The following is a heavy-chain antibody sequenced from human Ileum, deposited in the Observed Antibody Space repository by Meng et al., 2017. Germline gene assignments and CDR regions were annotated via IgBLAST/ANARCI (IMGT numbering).Heavy chain of an antibody. CDR1: GFRFSDYY. CDR3: AREGFKDRGFSYDT. J-gene: IGHJ4*02. D-gene: IGHD5-18*01. Sequence: QLVDSGGGLVERGGYLRLSCAASGFRFSDYYMNWIRQAPGKGLEWISYISSGGSVVYYADSVKGRFTISRDNAENSLYLQMNNLRAEDTAVYYCAREGFKDRGFSYDTWGQGTLVTVSS. CDR2: ISSGGSVV. V-gene: IGHV3-11*01.